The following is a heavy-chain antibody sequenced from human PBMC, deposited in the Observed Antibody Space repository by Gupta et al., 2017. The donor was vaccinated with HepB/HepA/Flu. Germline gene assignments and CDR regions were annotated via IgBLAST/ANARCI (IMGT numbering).Heavy chain of an antibody. Sequence: QVQLQQWGAGLLKPSETLSLTCAVYGGSFSGYYWSWIRQPPGKGLEGIGEINLSGSTNYNPSRKRRVTISVETSKNQVSLKLSSVTAAETAVYYCAIVGRYSSSPDAFDIGGQGTMVTVSS. D-gene: IGHD6-6*01. J-gene: IGHJ3*02. CDR3: AIVGRYSSSPDAFDI. CDR2: INLSGST. V-gene: IGHV4-34*01. CDR1: GGSFSGYY.